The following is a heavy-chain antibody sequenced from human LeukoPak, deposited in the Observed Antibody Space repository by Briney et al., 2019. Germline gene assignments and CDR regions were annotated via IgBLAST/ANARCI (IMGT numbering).Heavy chain of an antibody. CDR1: GGSISSGSYY. V-gene: IGHV4-39*07. D-gene: IGHD3-22*01. Sequence: PSETLSLTCTVSGGSISSGSYYWGWIRQPPGKGLEWIGSIYYSGSTYYNPSLKSRVTISVDTSKNQFSLKLSSVTAADTAVYYCATPLHYYDSSGSNDYWGQGTLVTVSS. CDR2: IYYSGST. J-gene: IGHJ4*02. CDR3: ATPLHYYDSSGSNDY.